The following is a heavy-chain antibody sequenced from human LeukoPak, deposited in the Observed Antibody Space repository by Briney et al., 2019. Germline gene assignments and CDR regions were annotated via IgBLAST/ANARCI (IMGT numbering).Heavy chain of an antibody. J-gene: IGHJ5*02. Sequence: ASVKVSCKASGYTFTNYYIHWLRQAPGQGLELMGIINPSGGSPTYAQNFQGRGTITRDTSTSTVYMELSSLRSEDTAVYYCARNYDGGWFDPWGQGTLVTVSS. CDR1: GYTFTNYY. D-gene: IGHD3-3*01. CDR3: ARNYDGGWFDP. V-gene: IGHV1-46*01. CDR2: INPSGGSP.